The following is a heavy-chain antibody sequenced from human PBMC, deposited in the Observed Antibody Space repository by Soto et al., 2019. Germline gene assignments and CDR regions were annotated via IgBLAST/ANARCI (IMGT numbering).Heavy chain of an antibody. J-gene: IGHJ4*02. CDR1: GGSISSSSYY. CDR3: ARRVSSWSGFDY. V-gene: IGHV4-39*01. CDR2: IYYSGST. Sequence: QLQLQESGPGLVKPSETLSLTCTVSGGSISSSSYYWGWIRQPPGKGLEWIGSIYYSGSTYYNPSLKSRVTISVDTSKNQFSLKLSSVTAADTAVYYCARRVSSWSGFDYWGQGTLVTVSS. D-gene: IGHD6-13*01.